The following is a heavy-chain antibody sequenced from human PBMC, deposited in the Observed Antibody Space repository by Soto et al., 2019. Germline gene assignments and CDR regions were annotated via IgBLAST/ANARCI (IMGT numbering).Heavy chain of an antibody. CDR1: GGSISNYY. V-gene: IGHV4-59*01. Sequence: SETLSLTCTVSGGSISNYYWSWIRQPPGKGLEWIGYIYYSGSTNYNPSLKSRVTISVDTSKNQFSLKLSSVTAADTAVYYCARGNENLSGYDQYYYYGMDVWGQGTKVTVSS. D-gene: IGHD5-12*01. CDR2: IYYSGST. J-gene: IGHJ6*02. CDR3: ARGNENLSGYDQYYYYGMDV.